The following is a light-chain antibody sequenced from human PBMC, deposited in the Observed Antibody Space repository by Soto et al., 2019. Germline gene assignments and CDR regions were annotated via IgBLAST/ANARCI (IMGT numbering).Light chain of an antibody. V-gene: IGKV3-15*01. CDR2: GAS. Sequence: EIVMTQSPATLSVSPGERATLSCRASQSVSSKLAWYQQKPGQGPRLLSYGASTRATGIPARFSGSESGTEVTLPMSSLQSEDFAVYSCQHYSTWLRTFGHGTKVDIK. J-gene: IGKJ1*01. CDR3: QHYSTWLRT. CDR1: QSVSSK.